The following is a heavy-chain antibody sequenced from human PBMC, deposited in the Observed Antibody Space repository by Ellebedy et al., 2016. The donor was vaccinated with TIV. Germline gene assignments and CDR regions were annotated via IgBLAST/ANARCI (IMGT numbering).Heavy chain of an antibody. D-gene: IGHD1-26*01. Sequence: MPSETLSLTCTVSGGSISSSSYYWGLIRQPPGKGLEWIGSIYYSGSTYYNPSLKSRVTISVDTSKNQFSLKLSSVTAADTAVYYCARVSGGGATSNWGQGTLVTVSS. CDR2: IYYSGST. J-gene: IGHJ4*02. CDR1: GGSISSSSYY. CDR3: ARVSGGGATSN. V-gene: IGHV4-39*01.